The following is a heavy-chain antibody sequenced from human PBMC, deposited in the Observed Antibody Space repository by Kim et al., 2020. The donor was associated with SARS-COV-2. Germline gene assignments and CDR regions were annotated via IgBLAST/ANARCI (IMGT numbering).Heavy chain of an antibody. Sequence: GRGKSTYHADSVKGRFTISRDNSKNTLYRQMNSLRAVDTAVYYCAKGRDVWGQGTTVTVSS. CDR3: AKGRDV. J-gene: IGHJ6*02. V-gene: IGHV3-23*01. CDR2: GRGKST.